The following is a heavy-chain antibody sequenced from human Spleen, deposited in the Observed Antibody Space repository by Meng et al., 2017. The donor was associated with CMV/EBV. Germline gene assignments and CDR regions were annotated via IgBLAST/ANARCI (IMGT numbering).Heavy chain of an antibody. CDR1: GFTFKNYE. J-gene: IGHJ4*02. CDR3: ARGPDYGDHMHFDY. CDR2: ISSSGTTI. Sequence: GESLKISCAASGFTFKNYEMNWVRQAPGKGLEWVSYISSSGTTIFYGDSVKGRFTISRDNAKNSLYLQMNSLRAEDTAVYHCARGPDYGDHMHFDYWGQGTLVTVSS. V-gene: IGHV3-48*03. D-gene: IGHD4/OR15-4a*01.